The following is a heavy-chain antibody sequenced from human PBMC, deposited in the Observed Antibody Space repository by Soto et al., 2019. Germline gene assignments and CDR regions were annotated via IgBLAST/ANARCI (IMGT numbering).Heavy chain of an antibody. Sequence: ASVKVSCKASGYTFTSYGISWVRQAPGQGLEWMGWISAYNGNTNYAQKLQGRVTMTTDTSTSTAYMELRSLRSDDTAVYYCARVGEVLRYFDWLLPPRGCDPWGQGTLVTVSS. V-gene: IGHV1-18*01. CDR2: ISAYNGNT. D-gene: IGHD3-9*01. CDR3: ARVGEVLRYFDWLLPPRGCDP. CDR1: GYTFTSYG. J-gene: IGHJ5*02.